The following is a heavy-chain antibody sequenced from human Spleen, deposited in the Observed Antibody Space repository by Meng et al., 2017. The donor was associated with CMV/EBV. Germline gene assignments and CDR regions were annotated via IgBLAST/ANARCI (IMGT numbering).Heavy chain of an antibody. CDR2: ISTGGGSI. V-gene: IGHV3-48*03. D-gene: IGHD3-3*01. Sequence: GESLKISCAASGFTFSSYEMNWARQAPGKGLEWVSYISTGGGSIDYAESVKGRFTISRDNAKNTLYLQMNSLRAEDTAVYYCARGDTIFGVDYYYYYGMDVWGQGTTVTVSS. J-gene: IGHJ6*02. CDR3: ARGDTIFGVDYYYYYGMDV. CDR1: GFTFSSYE.